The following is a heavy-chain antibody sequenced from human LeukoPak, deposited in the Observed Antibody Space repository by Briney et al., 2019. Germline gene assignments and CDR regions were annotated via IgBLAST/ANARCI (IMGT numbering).Heavy chain of an antibody. J-gene: IGHJ4*02. Sequence: ASVKVSCKASGYTFTGYYMHWVRQAPGQGLEWMGWINPNSANTGYAQKFQGRVTMTRNTSISTAYMELSSLRSEDTAVYYCARLYSYGLEDYWGQGTLVTVSS. CDR2: INPNSANT. CDR3: ARLYSYGLEDY. D-gene: IGHD5-18*01. V-gene: IGHV1-8*02. CDR1: GYTFTGYY.